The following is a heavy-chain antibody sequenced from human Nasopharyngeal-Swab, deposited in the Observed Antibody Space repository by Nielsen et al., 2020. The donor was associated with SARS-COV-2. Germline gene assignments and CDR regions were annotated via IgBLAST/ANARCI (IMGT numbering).Heavy chain of an antibody. CDR3: ARGSSSYYFDY. Sequence: GVSLKISCAASGFTFSSYAMHWVRQAPGKGLEWVAVISYDGSNKYYADSVKGRFTISRDNSKNTLYLQMNSLRAEDTAVYYCARGSSSYYFDYWGQGTLVTVSS. CDR2: ISYDGSNK. D-gene: IGHD6-6*01. CDR1: GFTFSSYA. V-gene: IGHV3-30-3*01. J-gene: IGHJ4*02.